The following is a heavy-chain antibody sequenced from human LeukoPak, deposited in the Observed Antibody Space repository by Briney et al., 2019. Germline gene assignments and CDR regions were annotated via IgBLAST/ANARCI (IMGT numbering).Heavy chain of an antibody. V-gene: IGHV1-69*13. CDR1: GGAFSSYA. CDR2: LIPIFGTT. D-gene: IGHD3-9*01. Sequence: ASVKVSCKAPGGAFSSYAISWVRQAPGQGLEWMGGLIPIFGTTNYAQKFQGRVTITADESTSTAYMELSSLRSEDTAVYYCARADYDILTGYYLNYFDYWGQGTLVTVSS. J-gene: IGHJ4*02. CDR3: ARADYDILTGYYLNYFDY.